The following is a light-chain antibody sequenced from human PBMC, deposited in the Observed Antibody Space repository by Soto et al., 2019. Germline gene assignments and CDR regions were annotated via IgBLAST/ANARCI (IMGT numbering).Light chain of an antibody. CDR1: QSVSSS. CDR2: GAS. J-gene: IGKJ1*01. CDR3: QQYGSSPT. V-gene: IGKV3-20*01. Sequence: DMVMTQSPATLSVSPGERATLSCRASQSVSSSLAWYQQKPGQAPRLLIYGASSRATGIPDRFSGSGSGTDFTLTISRLEPEDFAVYYCQQYGSSPTFGQGTKVDI.